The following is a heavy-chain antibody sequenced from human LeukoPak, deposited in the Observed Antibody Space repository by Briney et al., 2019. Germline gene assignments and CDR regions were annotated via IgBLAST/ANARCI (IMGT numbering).Heavy chain of an antibody. J-gene: IGHJ5*02. CDR3: APGSTQT. D-gene: IGHD2-15*01. V-gene: IGHV3-30*02. CDR2: IRYDGSNK. Sequence: GGSLRLSCAASGFTLSTYGMHWVRQAPGKGLEWVAFIRYDGSNKYYADSVKGRFTISRDNSKNTLYLQMKSLRVEDTAVYYCAPGSTQTWGQGTLVTVSS. CDR1: GFTLSTYG.